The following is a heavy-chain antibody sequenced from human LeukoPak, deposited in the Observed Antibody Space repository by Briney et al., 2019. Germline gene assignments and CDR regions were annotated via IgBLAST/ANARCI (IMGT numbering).Heavy chain of an antibody. J-gene: IGHJ5*02. CDR3: AREGGWYSSGWPGGWFDP. D-gene: IGHD6-19*01. V-gene: IGHV3-30*04. CDR1: GFTFSSYA. CDR2: ISYDGSNK. Sequence: GGSLRLSCAASGFTFSSYAMHWVRQAPGKGLEWVAVISYDGSNKYYADSVKGRFTISRDNSKNTLYLQMNSLRAEDTAVYYCAREGGWYSSGWPGGWFDPWGQGTLVTVSS.